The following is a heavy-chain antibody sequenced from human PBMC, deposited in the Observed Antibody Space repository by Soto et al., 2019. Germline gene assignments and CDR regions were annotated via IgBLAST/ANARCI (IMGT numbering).Heavy chain of an antibody. CDR3: ARSRFVVGVTEDYYGMDV. Sequence: QVQLVQSGAEVKKPGSSVKVSCKSSGGTFSNSPISWVRQAPGQGLEWMGGVIPLFRTANYAQKFQGRVTYTADESTNTAYRELSSLRSEDTAVYYCARSRFVVGVTEDYYGMDVWGQGTTVTVAS. D-gene: IGHD2-15*01. CDR2: VIPLFRTA. V-gene: IGHV1-69*12. J-gene: IGHJ6*02. CDR1: GGTFSNSP.